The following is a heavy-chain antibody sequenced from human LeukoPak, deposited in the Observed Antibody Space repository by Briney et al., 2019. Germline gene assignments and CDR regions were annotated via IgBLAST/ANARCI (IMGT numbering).Heavy chain of an antibody. V-gene: IGHV5-51*01. Sequence: GESLKISCKGSGYSFTTYWIGWVRQMPGKGLEWMGIIYAGDSDTRYSPSFQGQVTISADRSISTAYLQWSSLKASDNAMYYYARGFYGGYYYYYYLDVWGKGTTVTVSS. D-gene: IGHD4/OR15-4a*01. CDR3: ARGFYGGYYYYYYLDV. J-gene: IGHJ6*03. CDR2: IYAGDSDT. CDR1: GYSFTTYW.